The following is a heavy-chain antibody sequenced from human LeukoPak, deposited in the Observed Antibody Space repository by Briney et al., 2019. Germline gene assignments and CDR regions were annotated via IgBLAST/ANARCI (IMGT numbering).Heavy chain of an antibody. Sequence: GGSLRLSCAASGFTFSSYAMSWVRQAPGKGLEWVSAISGSGGSTYYADSVKGRFTVSRDNSKNTLYLQMNSLIAEDTAVYYCLYCGGDCYAPFDYWGQGTLVTVSS. CDR1: GFTFSSYA. J-gene: IGHJ4*02. CDR2: ISGSGGST. CDR3: LYCGGDCYAPFDY. D-gene: IGHD2-21*02. V-gene: IGHV3-23*01.